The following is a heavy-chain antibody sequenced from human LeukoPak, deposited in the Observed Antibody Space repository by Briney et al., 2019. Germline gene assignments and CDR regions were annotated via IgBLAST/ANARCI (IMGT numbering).Heavy chain of an antibody. Sequence: ASVKVSCKASGYTFTGYYMHWVRQAPGQGLEWMGWINPNSGGTNYAQKFQGWVTMTRDTSISTAYMELSRLRSEDTAVYYCARSGSLYYYYMDVWGKGTTVTVSS. V-gene: IGHV1-2*04. CDR1: GYTFTGYY. CDR3: ARSGSLYYYYMDV. J-gene: IGHJ6*03. CDR2: INPNSGGT.